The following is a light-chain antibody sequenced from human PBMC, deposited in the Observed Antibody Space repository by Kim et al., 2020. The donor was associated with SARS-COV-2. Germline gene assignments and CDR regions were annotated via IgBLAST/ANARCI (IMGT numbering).Light chain of an antibody. CDR3: AAWDDSLNGMV. CDR2: GYN. V-gene: IGLV1-44*01. J-gene: IGLJ2*01. CDR1: SSNIGS. Sequence: TPGQRVTSSCSGSSSNIGSVNWYRHLPGTAPKLLMYGYNQRPSGVPDRFSGSKSGTSDSLAISGPQSEDEAHYYCAAWDDSLNGMVFGGGTQLTVL.